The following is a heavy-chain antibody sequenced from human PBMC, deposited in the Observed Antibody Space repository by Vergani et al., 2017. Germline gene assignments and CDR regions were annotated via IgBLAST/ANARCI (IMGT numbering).Heavy chain of an antibody. CDR2: ISYDGSNK. V-gene: IGHV3-30*18. CDR1: GFTFSSYG. J-gene: IGHJ4*02. D-gene: IGHD5-24*01. Sequence: QVQLVESGGGVVQPGRSQRLSCAASGFTFSSYGMHWVRQAPGKGLEWVAVISYDGSNKYYADSVKGRFTISRDNSKNTLYLQMNSLRAEDTAVYYCAKDRGGEMATTTGYYFDYWGQGTLVTVSS. CDR3: AKDRGGEMATTTGYYFDY.